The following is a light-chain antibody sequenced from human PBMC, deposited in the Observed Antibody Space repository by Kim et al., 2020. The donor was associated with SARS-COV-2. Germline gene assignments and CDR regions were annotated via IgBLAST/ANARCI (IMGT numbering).Light chain of an antibody. J-gene: IGLJ3*02. CDR2: QHK. V-gene: IGLV3-1*01. CDR1: ELGDKY. Sequence: SYELTQPPSVSVSPGQAATITCSGHELGDKYVCWYQQKPGQSPVLLLYQHKKWPSGIPERFSGSNSGDTATLTISGTQALDEADYYCQAWDRRSSTWVYG. CDR3: QAWDRRSSTWV.